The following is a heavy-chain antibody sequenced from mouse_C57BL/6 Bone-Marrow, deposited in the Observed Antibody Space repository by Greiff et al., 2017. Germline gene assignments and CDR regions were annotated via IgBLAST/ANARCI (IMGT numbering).Heavy chain of an antibody. D-gene: IGHD2-2*01. J-gene: IGHJ4*01. V-gene: IGHV5-12*01. CDR1: GFTFSDYY. CDR2: ISNGGGST. CDR3: ARGAVTTHYYAMDY. Sequence: EVQGVESGGGLVQPGGSLKLSCAASGFTFSDYYMYWVRQTPEKRLEWVAYISNGGGSTYYPDTVKGRFTISRDNAKKTLYLQMSRLKYEDTAMYYCARGAVTTHYYAMDYWGQGTSVTVSS.